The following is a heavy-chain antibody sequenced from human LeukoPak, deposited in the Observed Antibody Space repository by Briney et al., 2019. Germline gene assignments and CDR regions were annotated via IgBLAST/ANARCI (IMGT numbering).Heavy chain of an antibody. Sequence: GGSLRLSCAASGFTFSDNWMTWVRQAPGKGLEWVANINQDGGGRYYVDSVQGRFIISRDNAQNSVHLQMNSLRAEDTAVYYCARSHSSGWYYFDYWGQGTLVTISS. CDR1: GFTFSDNW. D-gene: IGHD6-19*01. CDR2: INQDGGGR. V-gene: IGHV3-7*01. CDR3: ARSHSSGWYYFDY. J-gene: IGHJ4*02.